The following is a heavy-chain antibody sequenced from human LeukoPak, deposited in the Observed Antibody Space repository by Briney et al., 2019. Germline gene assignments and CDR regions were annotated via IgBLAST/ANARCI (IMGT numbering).Heavy chain of an antibody. CDR3: ARDALYDSSGSFDY. CDR1: GYSLTELS. J-gene: IGHJ4*02. CDR2: FDPEDGET. Sequence: ASVKVSCKVSGYSLTELSMHWVRQAPGKGLEWMGGFDPEDGETIYAQKFQGRVTMTEDTSTDTAYMELSSLRSEDTAVYYCARDALYDSSGSFDYWGQGTLVTVSS. V-gene: IGHV1-24*01. D-gene: IGHD3-22*01.